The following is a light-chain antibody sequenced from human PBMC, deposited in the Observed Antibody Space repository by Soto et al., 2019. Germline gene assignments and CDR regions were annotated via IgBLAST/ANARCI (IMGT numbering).Light chain of an antibody. CDR3: QSYDTSPSVYV. CDR2: RSS. CDR1: SSNIGAHYD. V-gene: IGLV1-40*01. Sequence: QSVLTQPPSVSGAPGQRVTISCTGSSSNIGAHYDVHWYQQLPGTAPKLLTFRSSYRPSGVPDRFSGSKSGTSASLAITGLPAQDVADYSCQSYDTSPSVYVFGTGTNVTVL. J-gene: IGLJ1*01.